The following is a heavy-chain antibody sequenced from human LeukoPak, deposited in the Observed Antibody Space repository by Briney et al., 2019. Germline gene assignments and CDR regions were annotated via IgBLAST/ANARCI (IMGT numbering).Heavy chain of an antibody. CDR3: ARGNTAPAD. CDR2: IYTSGST. Sequence: PSETLSLTCTVSGGSISSGSYYWSWIRQPAGKGLEWIGRIYTSGSTNYNPSLKSRVTISVDTSKNQFSLKLSSVTAADTAVYYCARGNTAPADWGQGTLVTVSS. D-gene: IGHD5-18*01. J-gene: IGHJ4*02. V-gene: IGHV4-61*02. CDR1: GGSISSGSYY.